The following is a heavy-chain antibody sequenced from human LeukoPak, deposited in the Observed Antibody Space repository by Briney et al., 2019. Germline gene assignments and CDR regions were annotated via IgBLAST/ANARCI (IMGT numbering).Heavy chain of an antibody. CDR3: ARDDALGDNALDI. Sequence: PGGSLRLSCAASGFTFSSYGMHWVRQAPGKGLEWVAVCRLREGPIHHLQRQFKNTLFLQMNSLRAEDTAVYYCARDDALGDNALDIWGQGTMVTVSS. J-gene: IGHJ3*02. D-gene: IGHD3-16*01. V-gene: IGHV3-33*01. CDR1: GFTFSSYG.